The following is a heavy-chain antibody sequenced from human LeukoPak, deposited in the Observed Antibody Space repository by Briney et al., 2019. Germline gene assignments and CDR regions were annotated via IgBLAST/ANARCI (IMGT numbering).Heavy chain of an antibody. Sequence: ASVKVSCKASGYTFTGYYMHWVRQAPGQGLEWMGRINPNSGGTNYAQKFQGRVTMTRDTSISTAYMELSSLRSEDTAVYYCARVPPDFWSGSDMDVWGKGTTVTVSS. D-gene: IGHD3-3*01. CDR2: INPNSGGT. CDR3: ARVPPDFWSGSDMDV. CDR1: GYTFTGYY. J-gene: IGHJ6*03. V-gene: IGHV1-2*06.